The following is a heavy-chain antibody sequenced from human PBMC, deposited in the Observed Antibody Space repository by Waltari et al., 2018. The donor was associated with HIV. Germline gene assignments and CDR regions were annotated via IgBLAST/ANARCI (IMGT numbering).Heavy chain of an antibody. CDR2: VGAHSGKS. V-gene: IGHV1-18*03. CDR3: ARGGGYCANGVCYLMYTDMAPFPH. Sequence: RLVQSGEEGKKPGAPGQASGGASGFTFNPCALSWYRPAPGQGLEWMGWVGAHSGKSECAVKFEGGVGMTTDTATSTDELDVRNQGSDDMGVYYCARGGGYCANGVCYLMYTDMAPFPHWGQLTLVTVSS. J-gene: IGHJ4*02. D-gene: IGHD2-8*01. CDR1: GFTFNPCA.